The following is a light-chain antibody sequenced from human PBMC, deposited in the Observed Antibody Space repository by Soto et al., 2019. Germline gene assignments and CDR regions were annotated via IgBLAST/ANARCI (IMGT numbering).Light chain of an antibody. CDR2: ADS. V-gene: IGLV3-21*02. Sequence: SYELTQPPSVSVAPGQTARISCGGANIGGRSVHWYQQKPGQAPVLVVYADSDRPSGIPERFSGSNSGNTATLTIGTVEAGDEADYYCQVWDASSDRWVFGGGTKLTVL. CDR1: NIGGRS. CDR3: QVWDASSDRWV. J-gene: IGLJ3*02.